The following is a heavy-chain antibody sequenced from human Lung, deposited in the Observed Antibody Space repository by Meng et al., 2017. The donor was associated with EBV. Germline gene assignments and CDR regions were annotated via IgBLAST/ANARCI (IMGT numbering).Heavy chain of an antibody. CDR1: DVSTSWVCYC. CDR3: ARGQKGYFDL. Sequence: GQLLKSRAAVKATPPHTLSSCCAVSDVSTSWVCYCWRRTRQPAGKGMGWIGLIDYSGNAYYNSPLKRRITIAADTSKIQFSLKLRSAAAADTALYDCARGQKGYFDLWGRGTLVTVSS. CDR2: IDYSGNA. J-gene: IGHJ2*01. V-gene: IGHV4-30-4*01.